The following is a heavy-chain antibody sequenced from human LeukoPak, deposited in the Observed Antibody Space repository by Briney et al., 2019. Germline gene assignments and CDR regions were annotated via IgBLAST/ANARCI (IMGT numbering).Heavy chain of an antibody. Sequence: GGSLRLSCAASGFGVSSKYMSWVRQAPGKGLEWVSVIYSDGTTYYADSVKGRFTISRDNSNNTLFLQMNSLRAEDTAVYYCAKVRTGHYFDYWGQGTLVTVSS. CDR3: AKVRTGHYFDY. V-gene: IGHV3-53*01. D-gene: IGHD1-1*01. J-gene: IGHJ4*02. CDR1: GFGVSSKY. CDR2: IYSDGTT.